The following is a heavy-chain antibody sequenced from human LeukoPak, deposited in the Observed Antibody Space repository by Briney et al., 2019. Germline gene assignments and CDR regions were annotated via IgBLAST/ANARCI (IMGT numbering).Heavy chain of an antibody. D-gene: IGHD4-17*01. J-gene: IGHJ4*02. CDR3: AKSTVTTYGMGFDY. V-gene: IGHV4-59*08. Sequence: SETLSLTCTVSGGSISSYYWSWIRQPPGKGLEWIGYIYYSGSTNYNPSLKSRVTISVDTSKNQFSPKLSSVTAADTAVYYCAKSTVTTYGMGFDYWGQGTLVTVSS. CDR1: GGSISSYY. CDR2: IYYSGST.